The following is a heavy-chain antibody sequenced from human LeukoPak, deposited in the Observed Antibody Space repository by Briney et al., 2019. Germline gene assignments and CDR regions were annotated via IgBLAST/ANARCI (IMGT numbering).Heavy chain of an antibody. CDR1: SSYD. Sequence: SSYDMYWVRQPPGKGLEWIGSIYYSGSTYYNPSLKSRVTISVDTSKNQFSLKLSSVTAADTAVYYCATSLYWGQGTLVTVSS. CDR2: IYYSGST. CDR3: ATSLY. V-gene: IGHV4-39*01. J-gene: IGHJ4*02.